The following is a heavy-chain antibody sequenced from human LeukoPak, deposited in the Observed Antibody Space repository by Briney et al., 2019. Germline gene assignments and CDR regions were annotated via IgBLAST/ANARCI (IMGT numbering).Heavy chain of an antibody. V-gene: IGHV4-59*01. CDR3: ARDTRHFYYDTSGYFDY. J-gene: IGHJ4*02. Sequence: SETLSLTCTVSGASISNYYWSWIRQPPGKGLEWIGYIYNSETTNYNPSLKSRVIISADTSKNQFSLKLSSVTAADTAIYYCARDTRHFYYDTSGYFDYWGQGTLVTVSS. D-gene: IGHD3-22*01. CDR1: GASISNYY. CDR2: IYNSETT.